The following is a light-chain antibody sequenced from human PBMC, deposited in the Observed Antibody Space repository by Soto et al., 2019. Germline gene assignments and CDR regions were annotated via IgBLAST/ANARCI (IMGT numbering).Light chain of an antibody. Sequence: QPALTQPASVSGSPGQSITISCTGTSSDVGSYNLVSWYQQHPGKAPKLIIYEDSKRPSGVSNRFSGSKSGNTASLTISGLQTEDEADYYCCSYADSSTYVFGTGTKVTVL. CDR3: CSYADSSTYV. CDR1: SSDVGSYNL. V-gene: IGLV2-23*01. J-gene: IGLJ1*01. CDR2: EDS.